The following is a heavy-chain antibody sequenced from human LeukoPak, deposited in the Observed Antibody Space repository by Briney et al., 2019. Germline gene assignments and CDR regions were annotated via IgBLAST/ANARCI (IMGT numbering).Heavy chain of an antibody. CDR2: IGGSGGRT. J-gene: IGHJ5*02. D-gene: IGHD3-22*01. Sequence: GGSLRVSCAASGVTFSSYAMRWVRQAPWKGLDWVLSIGGSGGRTYYADSVKGRFTISRDNSKNTLYLQMNSLRAEDTAVYYCTKGPYYYDSSGYSRRWFDPWGQGTLVTVSS. CDR3: TKGPYYYDSSGYSRRWFDP. V-gene: IGHV3-23*01. CDR1: GVTFSSYA.